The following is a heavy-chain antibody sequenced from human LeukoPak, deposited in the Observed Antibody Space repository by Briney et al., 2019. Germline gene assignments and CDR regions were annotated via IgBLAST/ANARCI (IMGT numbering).Heavy chain of an antibody. CDR3: ARSSGTAMVIYYFDY. Sequence: SETLSLTCAVYGGSFSGYYWSWIRQPPGKGLEWIGEINHSGSTNYNPSLKSRVTISVDTSKNQFSLKLSSVTAADTAVYYCARSSGTAMVIYYFDYWGQGTLVTVSS. D-gene: IGHD5-18*01. V-gene: IGHV4-34*01. CDR2: INHSGST. J-gene: IGHJ4*02. CDR1: GGSFSGYY.